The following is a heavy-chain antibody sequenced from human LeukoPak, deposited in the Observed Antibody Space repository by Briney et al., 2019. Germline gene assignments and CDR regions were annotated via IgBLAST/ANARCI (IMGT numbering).Heavy chain of an antibody. Sequence: GGSLRLSCAASGFTFSSYGMSWVRQAPGKGLEWVSAISGSGGSTYYADSVKGRFTISRDNAKNSLYLQMNSLRAEDTAVYYCARDLGWELVGFPDHWGQGTLVTVSS. D-gene: IGHD3-10*01. CDR2: ISGSGGST. CDR3: ARDLGWELVGFPDH. CDR1: GFTFSSYG. V-gene: IGHV3-23*01. J-gene: IGHJ4*02.